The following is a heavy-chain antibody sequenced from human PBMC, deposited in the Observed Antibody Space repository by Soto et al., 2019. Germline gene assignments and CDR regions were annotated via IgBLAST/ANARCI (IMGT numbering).Heavy chain of an antibody. D-gene: IGHD3-10*01. CDR3: AHGDGSLGRDWFDP. Sequence: QITLKESGPTLVKPTQTLTLTCTFSGVSLTTRGVAVGWIRQPPGKALEWLAVIYWDDDKRHNPSLRNRLTITKDTSKNQVVLTLTNMDPVDTATYYCAHGDGSLGRDWFDPWGQGTLVTVSS. V-gene: IGHV2-5*02. CDR2: IYWDDDK. CDR1: GVSLTTRGVA. J-gene: IGHJ5*02.